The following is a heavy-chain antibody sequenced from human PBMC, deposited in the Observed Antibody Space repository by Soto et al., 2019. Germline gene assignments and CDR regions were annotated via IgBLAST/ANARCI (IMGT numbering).Heavy chain of an antibody. J-gene: IGHJ6*02. D-gene: IGHD3-10*01. CDR2: IIPIFGTA. Sequence: QVQLVQSGAEVKKPGSSVKVSCKASGGTFSSYAISWVRQAPGQGLEWMGGIIPIFGTANYAQKFQGRVTITVDEYSSTAYMELSSLRYEDTAVYYCATLRLLWFGELLSYYYFGMDVWRQGTTVTVSS. CDR3: ATLRLLWFGELLSYYYFGMDV. CDR1: GGTFSSYA. V-gene: IGHV1-69*12.